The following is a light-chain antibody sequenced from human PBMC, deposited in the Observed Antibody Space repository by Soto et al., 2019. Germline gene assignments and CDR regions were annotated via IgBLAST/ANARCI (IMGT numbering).Light chain of an antibody. CDR1: QSVSSSY. CDR2: DGS. CDR3: QQRTRWPMT. J-gene: IGKJ5*01. Sequence: EIVMTQSPTILSVSPGERATLSCRASQSVSSSYLAWYQQRPGQAPRPLIYDGSKRAAGVPDRISGDGSGTDYTLTISSLEPEDFAVYYCQQRTRWPMTFGQGTRLEIK. V-gene: IGKV3D-20*02.